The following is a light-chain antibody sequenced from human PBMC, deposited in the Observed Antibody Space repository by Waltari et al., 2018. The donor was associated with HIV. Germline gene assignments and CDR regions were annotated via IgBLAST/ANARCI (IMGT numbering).Light chain of an antibody. CDR2: AAS. CDR3: QQSYTISPT. V-gene: IGKV1-39*01. CDR1: QSITTF. J-gene: IGKJ4*01. Sequence: DIQMTQSPSSLSASIGDNVTITCRASQSITTFLNWYQQKPGKAPKLLIYAASSLQGGVPSRFSGSGSGTDFTLTVVGLQPEDFATYFCQQSYTISPTFGGGTKVEIK.